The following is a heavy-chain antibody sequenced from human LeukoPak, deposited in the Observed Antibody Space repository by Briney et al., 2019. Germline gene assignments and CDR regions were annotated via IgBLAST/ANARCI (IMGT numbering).Heavy chain of an antibody. Sequence: SETLSLTCTVSGGSISSSSYYWGWLRQPPGRGLEWPGGIYYSGSTYYNPSLKSRVTISVDTSKNQFSLKLSSVTAADTAVYYCARLPLPSWFDPWGQGTLVAVSS. J-gene: IGHJ5*02. CDR1: GGSISSSSYY. V-gene: IGHV4-39*01. CDR3: ARLPLPSWFDP. CDR2: IYYSGST.